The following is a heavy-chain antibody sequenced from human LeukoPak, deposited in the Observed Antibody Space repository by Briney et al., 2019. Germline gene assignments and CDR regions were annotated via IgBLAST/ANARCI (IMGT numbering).Heavy chain of an antibody. CDR3: ARGAIFGVTPRGYGMDV. D-gene: IGHD3-3*01. J-gene: IGHJ6*02. CDR1: GYTFTSYD. CDR2: MNPNNGGT. V-gene: IGHV1-8*01. Sequence: ASVKVSCKASGYTFTSYDINWVRQATGQGLEWVGWMNPNNGGTVYAQKFQGRVTMTRDTSTGTLYMELNSLKSEDTAVYYCARGAIFGVTPRGYGMDVWGQGTTVTVSS.